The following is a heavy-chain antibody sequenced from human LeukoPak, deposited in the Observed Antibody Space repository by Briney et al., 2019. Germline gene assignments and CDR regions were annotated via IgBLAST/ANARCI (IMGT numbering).Heavy chain of an antibody. V-gene: IGHV3-23*01. Sequence: GGSLRLSCATSGFTFSSYAMSWVRQAPGKGLEWVSAISGSGSSTYYADSVKGRFTISRDNSKNTLYLQMNSLRAEDTALYYCAKDSDDSGSWQSFWGQGTLVTVSS. J-gene: IGHJ4*02. CDR1: GFTFSSYA. CDR3: AKDSDDSGSWQSF. D-gene: IGHD6-13*01. CDR2: ISGSGSST.